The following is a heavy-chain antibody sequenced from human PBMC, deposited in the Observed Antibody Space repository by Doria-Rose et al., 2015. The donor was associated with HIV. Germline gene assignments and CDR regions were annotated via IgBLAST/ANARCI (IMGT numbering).Heavy chain of an antibody. V-gene: IGHV2-26*01. CDR2: IFSDDER. CDR1: GVSLSSPGMG. D-gene: IGHD6-13*01. J-gene: IGHJ4*02. CDR3: ARIKSSRWYHKYDFDF. Sequence: QITLKESGPVLVKPTETLTLTCTVSGVSLSSPGMGVSWIRQPPGKALEWLANIFSDDERSYKTSLKSRLTIASGASKSQLLLTMTDMHPVDAATYYCARIKSSRWYHKYDFDFWGQGTLVIASA.